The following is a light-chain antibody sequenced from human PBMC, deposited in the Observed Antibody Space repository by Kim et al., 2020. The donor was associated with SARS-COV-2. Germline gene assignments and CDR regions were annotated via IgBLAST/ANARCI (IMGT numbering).Light chain of an antibody. J-gene: IGLJ1*01. CDR2: DVS. CDR1: SSDIGSRNY. Sequence: QSALTQPASVSGSPGQSIIISCTGSSSDIGSRNYVSWYQQYPGKAPNLMIYDVSRRPSGVSNRFSGSKYGNTASLTISGLQAEDEADYYCSSFTSSISYVFGTGTKVTVL. V-gene: IGLV2-14*03. CDR3: SSFTSSISYV.